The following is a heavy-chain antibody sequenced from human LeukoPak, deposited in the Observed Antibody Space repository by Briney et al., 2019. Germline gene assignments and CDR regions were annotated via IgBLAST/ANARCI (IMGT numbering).Heavy chain of an antibody. Sequence: ASVKVSCKASGYTFTGYYMHWVRQAPGQGLEWMGWINPNSGGTNYAQKFQGRFTMTRDTSISTAYMELSRLRSDDTAVYYCAREAYSSSSGNFDYWGQGTLVTVSS. CDR3: AREAYSSSSGNFDY. V-gene: IGHV1-2*02. D-gene: IGHD6-6*01. J-gene: IGHJ4*02. CDR1: GYTFTGYY. CDR2: INPNSGGT.